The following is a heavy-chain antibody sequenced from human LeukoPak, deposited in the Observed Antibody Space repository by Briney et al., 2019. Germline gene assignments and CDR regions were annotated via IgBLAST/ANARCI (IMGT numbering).Heavy chain of an antibody. V-gene: IGHV3-7*01. CDR3: ARDLNTYYYDSSGSRYYYYYGMDV. D-gene: IGHD3-22*01. Sequence: GGSLRLSCATSGFTFSSNWMSWVRHAPGRGLDWVANIKPDGSAEYYAASVKGRFTISRDNSKNTLYLQMNSLRAEDTAVYYCARDLNTYYYDSSGSRYYYYYGMDVWGQGTTVTVSS. J-gene: IGHJ6*02. CDR1: GFTFSSNW. CDR2: IKPDGSAE.